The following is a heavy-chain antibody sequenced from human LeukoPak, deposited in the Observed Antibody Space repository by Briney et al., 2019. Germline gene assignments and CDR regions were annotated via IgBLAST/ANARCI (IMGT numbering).Heavy chain of an antibody. J-gene: IGHJ5*02. Sequence: SETLSLTCSVSGDSITGYYWGWIRQPPGKGLEWIGNIYYTGNTYYNSSLKSRVTISLDTSKNQFSLKVISMTAADTAVYYCARARNRNYVVNWFDPWGQGTLVTVSS. CDR1: GDSITGYY. CDR2: IYYTGNT. CDR3: ARARNRNYVVNWFDP. V-gene: IGHV4-39*07. D-gene: IGHD1-7*01.